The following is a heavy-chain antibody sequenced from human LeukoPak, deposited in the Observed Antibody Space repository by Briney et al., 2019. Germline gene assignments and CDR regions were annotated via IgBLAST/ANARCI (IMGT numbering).Heavy chain of an antibody. D-gene: IGHD3-9*01. CDR3: ASKGRGTYYDILTGYYYYYYGMDV. CDR1: GYTFTSYG. Sequence: ASVKVSCKASGYTFTSYGISWVRQAPGQGLEWMGWINTNTGNPTYAQGFTGRFVFSLDTSVSTAYLQISSLKAEDTAVYYCASKGRGTYYDILTGYYYYYYGMDVWGQGTTVTVSS. V-gene: IGHV7-4-1*02. J-gene: IGHJ6*02. CDR2: INTNTGNP.